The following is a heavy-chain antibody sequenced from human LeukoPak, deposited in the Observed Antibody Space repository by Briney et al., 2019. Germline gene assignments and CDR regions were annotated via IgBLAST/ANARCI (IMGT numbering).Heavy chain of an antibody. CDR3: ARDKTLYYYDSSGYGSAFDI. CDR2: IYTSGST. Sequence: SETLSLTCTVSGGSISSYYWSWIRQPAGKGLEWIGRIYTSGSTNYNPSLKSRVTMSVDTSKNQFSLKLSSVTAADTAVYYCARDKTLYYYDSSGYGSAFDIWGQGTVVTVSS. V-gene: IGHV4-4*07. D-gene: IGHD3-22*01. CDR1: GGSISSYY. J-gene: IGHJ3*02.